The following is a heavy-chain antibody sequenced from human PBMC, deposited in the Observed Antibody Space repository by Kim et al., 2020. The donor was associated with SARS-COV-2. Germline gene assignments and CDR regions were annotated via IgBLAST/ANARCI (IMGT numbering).Heavy chain of an antibody. Sequence: GGSLRLSCSASGFTFSSYAMHWVRQAPGKGLEYVSAISSNGGSTYYADSVKGRFTISRDNSKNTLYLQMSSLRAEDTAVYYCVKGGDGDYVTIYYYYGMDVWGQGTTVTVSS. CDR3: VKGGDGDYVTIYYYYGMDV. CDR2: ISSNGGST. V-gene: IGHV3-64D*06. CDR1: GFTFSSYA. D-gene: IGHD4-17*01. J-gene: IGHJ6*02.